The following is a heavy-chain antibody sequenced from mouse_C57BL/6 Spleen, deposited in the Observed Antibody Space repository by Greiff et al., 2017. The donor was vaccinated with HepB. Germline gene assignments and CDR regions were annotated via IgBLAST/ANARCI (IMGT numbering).Heavy chain of an antibody. D-gene: IGHD1-1*01. J-gene: IGHJ2*01. V-gene: IGHV1-55*01. CDR3: ARGHYYGSSFDY. Sequence: QVQLQQPGAELVKPGASVKMSCKASGYTFTSYWITWVKQRPGQGLEWIGDIYPGSGSTNYNEKFKSEATLTVDTSSSTAYMQLSSLTSEDSAVYYCARGHYYGSSFDYWGQGTTLTVSS. CDR2: IYPGSGST. CDR1: GYTFTSYW.